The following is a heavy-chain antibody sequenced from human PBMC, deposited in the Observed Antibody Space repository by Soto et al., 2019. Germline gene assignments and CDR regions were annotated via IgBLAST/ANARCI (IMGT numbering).Heavy chain of an antibody. J-gene: IGHJ5*02. CDR3: ARDLVRQGWFDP. CDR1: GGSISSSNW. V-gene: IGHV4-4*02. CDR2: IYHSGST. D-gene: IGHD2-8*02. Sequence: SETLSLTSAVSGGSISSSNWWSWVRQPPGKGLEWIGEIYHSGSTNYNPSLKSRVTISVDKSKNQFSLKLSSVTAADTAVYYCARDLVRQGWFDPWGQGTLVTVSS.